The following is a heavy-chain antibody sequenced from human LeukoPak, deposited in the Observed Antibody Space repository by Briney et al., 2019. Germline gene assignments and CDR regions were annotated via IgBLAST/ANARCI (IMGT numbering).Heavy chain of an antibody. V-gene: IGHV3-23*01. D-gene: IGHD2-8*01. J-gene: IGHJ4*02. Sequence: GGSLRLSCAASGFNFNSYTMNWVRQAPGKGLQWVANILASGSPTYYADSVKGRFIISRDNSKNTVYLQMNSLRVEDTAIYYCAKDLRPDGVDNFDHWGQGILVTVSS. CDR1: GFNFNSYT. CDR2: ILASGSPT. CDR3: AKDLRPDGVDNFDH.